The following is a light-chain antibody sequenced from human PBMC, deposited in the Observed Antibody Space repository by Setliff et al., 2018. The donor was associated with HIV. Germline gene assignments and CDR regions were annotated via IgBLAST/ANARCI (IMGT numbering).Light chain of an antibody. CDR1: NSDIGTYNF. J-gene: IGLJ1*01. CDR3: TSYTSRNTLV. V-gene: IGLV2-14*01. Sequence: QSVLAQPASVSGSPGQSITISCAGTNSDIGTYNFVSWYQQHPGRAPKLMIYEVSNRPSGVSSRFSGSKSGNTASLTISGLQTEDEADYYCTSYTSRNTLVFGTGTKVTV. CDR2: EVS.